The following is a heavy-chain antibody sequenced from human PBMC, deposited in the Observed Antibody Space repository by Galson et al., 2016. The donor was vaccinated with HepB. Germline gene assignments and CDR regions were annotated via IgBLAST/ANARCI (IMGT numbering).Heavy chain of an antibody. V-gene: IGHV4-31*03. Sequence: TLSLTCTVSGASISSRGYWSWIRQPPGKGLEWIGYIHYTGSTYYNPSLKSRVIISVDTSKNQFSLNLSSVTAADTAVYYCAGVVLGEDAQFDAWGQGPLVTVSS. CDR2: IHYTGST. CDR3: AGVVLGEDAQFDA. J-gene: IGHJ4*02. CDR1: GASISSRGY.